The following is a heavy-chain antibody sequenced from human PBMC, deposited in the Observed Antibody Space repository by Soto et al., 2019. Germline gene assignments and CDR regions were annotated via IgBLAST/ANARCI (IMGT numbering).Heavy chain of an antibody. Sequence: GGSLRLSCAASGFTFSSYAMSWVRQAPERGLEWVSAISAGGGSTYYADSVKGRFTISRDNSKNTLYLQLKSLRAEDTALYYCAKIYSSSGYYPDYWGQGTLVTVSS. CDR2: ISAGGGST. V-gene: IGHV3-23*01. J-gene: IGHJ4*02. CDR3: AKIYSSSGYYPDY. CDR1: GFTFSSYA. D-gene: IGHD3-22*01.